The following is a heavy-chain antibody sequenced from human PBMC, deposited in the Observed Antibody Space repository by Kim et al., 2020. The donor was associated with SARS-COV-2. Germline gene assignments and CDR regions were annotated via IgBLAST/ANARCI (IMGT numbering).Heavy chain of an antibody. D-gene: IGHD6-13*01. J-gene: IGHJ4*02. Sequence: ASVKVSCKASGYTFTTYGISWVRQAPGQGLEWMGWISPYNGNTNYLQKLQGRITMTTDTSTSTAYMEVRSLRSDDTAVYYCARDRGGSWPEQVCDYWGPGTLVTVSS. CDR2: ISPYNGNT. CDR1: GYTFTTYG. V-gene: IGHV1-18*01. CDR3: ARDRGGSWPEQVCDY.